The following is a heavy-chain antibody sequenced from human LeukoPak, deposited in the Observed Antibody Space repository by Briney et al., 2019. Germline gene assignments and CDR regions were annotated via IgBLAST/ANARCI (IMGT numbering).Heavy chain of an antibody. CDR2: ISSNGGST. D-gene: IGHD1-1*01. CDR1: GFTFSSYA. CDR3: VILEYYYWNSGY. J-gene: IGHJ4*02. Sequence: GGSLRLSCAASGFTFSSYAMHWVRQAPGKGLEYVSAISSNGGSTYYADSVKGRFTISRDNSKNTLYLQMSSLRAENTAVYYCVILEYYYWNSGYWGQGTLVTVSS. V-gene: IGHV3-64D*06.